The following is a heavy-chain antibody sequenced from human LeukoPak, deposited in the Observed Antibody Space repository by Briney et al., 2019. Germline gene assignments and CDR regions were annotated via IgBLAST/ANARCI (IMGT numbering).Heavy chain of an antibody. Sequence: PSETLSLTCTVSGGSISSGDYYWSWIRQTPGKGLEWIGYIYYSGNTKYNPPLKSRVTISVDTSKNQFSLKLSSVTAADTAVYYCARDLYFWGQGTLVTVSS. CDR3: ARDLYF. D-gene: IGHD2-21*01. CDR2: IYYSGNT. V-gene: IGHV4-30-4*01. CDR1: GGSISSGDYY. J-gene: IGHJ4*02.